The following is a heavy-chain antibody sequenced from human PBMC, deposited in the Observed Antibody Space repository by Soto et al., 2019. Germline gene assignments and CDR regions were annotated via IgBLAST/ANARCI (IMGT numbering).Heavy chain of an antibody. J-gene: IGHJ4*02. Sequence: EVQLLESGGGLVQPGGSLRLSCAASGFTFSSYAMNWVRQAPGKGLEWVSAISGSGGDTYYADSVKGRFTISIDNSKNTLYLQMNSLRVEDTAVYYCARGWQGDYWGQGTLVTVSS. D-gene: IGHD6-19*01. CDR1: GFTFSSYA. CDR2: ISGSGGDT. CDR3: ARGWQGDY. V-gene: IGHV3-23*01.